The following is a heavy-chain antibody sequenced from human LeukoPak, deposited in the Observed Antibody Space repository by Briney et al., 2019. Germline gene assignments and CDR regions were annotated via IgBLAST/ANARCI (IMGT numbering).Heavy chain of an antibody. CDR1: GFTFSSYG. J-gene: IGHJ6*03. Sequence: GGSLRLSCAASGFTFSSYGMHWVRQAPGKGLEWVSSISSSSSYIYYADSVKGRFTISRDNAKNTLYLQMNSLRAEDTAVYYCAAYYYYYMDVWGKGTTVTVSS. V-gene: IGHV3-21*01. CDR3: AAYYYYYMDV. CDR2: ISSSSSYI.